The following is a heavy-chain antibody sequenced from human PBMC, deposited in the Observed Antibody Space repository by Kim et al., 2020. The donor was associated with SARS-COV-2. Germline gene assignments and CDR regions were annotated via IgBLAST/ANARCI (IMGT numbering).Heavy chain of an antibody. CDR2: INHSGST. CDR3: ARATGGGYSHGIFDY. V-gene: IGHV4-34*01. CDR1: GGSFSGYY. Sequence: SETLSLTCAVYGGSFSGYYWTWIRQPPGKGLEWIGEINHSGSTNYNPSLKSRVTISVDTSKNQFSLKLSSVTAADTAVYYCARATGGGYSHGIFDYWGQGTLVTVSS. D-gene: IGHD5-18*01. J-gene: IGHJ4*02.